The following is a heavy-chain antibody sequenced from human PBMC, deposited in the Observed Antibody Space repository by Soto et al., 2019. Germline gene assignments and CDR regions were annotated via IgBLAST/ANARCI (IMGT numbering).Heavy chain of an antibody. CDR1: RYGLWVYR. D-gene: IGHD6-19*01. V-gene: IGHV5-51*01. CDR2: IYTGDSHT. CDR3: AKGSSGCARAPFDI. J-gene: IGHJ3*02. Sequence: IFSRGSRYGLWVYRIDWVCQLPVKGLEWMGIIYTGDSHTRSSPSFQGQGTISADRSISTAYLQWSSLKASDTDMFYCAKGSSGCARAPFDIWGQGTMVTVSS.